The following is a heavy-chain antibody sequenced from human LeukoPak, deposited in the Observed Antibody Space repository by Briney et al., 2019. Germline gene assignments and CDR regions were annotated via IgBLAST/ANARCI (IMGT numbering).Heavy chain of an antibody. CDR3: AIPYSSSWSPFDY. CDR2: INPNSGGT. CDR1: GYTFTGYY. Sequence: ASVKVSCKASGYTFTGYYMHWVRQAPGQGLEWMGRINPNSGGTDYAQKFQGRVTMTRDTSISTAYMELSRLRSDDTAVYYCAIPYSSSWSPFDYWGQGTLVTVSS. D-gene: IGHD6-13*01. J-gene: IGHJ4*02. V-gene: IGHV1-2*06.